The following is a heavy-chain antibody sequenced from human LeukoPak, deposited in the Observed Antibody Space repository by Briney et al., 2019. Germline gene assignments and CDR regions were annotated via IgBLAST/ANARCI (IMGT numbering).Heavy chain of an antibody. J-gene: IGHJ6*02. Sequence: GASVKVSCKASGGTFSSYAISWVRQAPGQGLEWMGGIIPIFGTANYAQKFQGRVTITADESTSTAYMELSSLRSEDTAVYYCASLVVPAANYYYYYGMGVWGQGTTVTVSS. V-gene: IGHV1-69*13. CDR2: IIPIFGTA. CDR3: ASLVVPAANYYYYYGMGV. D-gene: IGHD2-2*01. CDR1: GGTFSSYA.